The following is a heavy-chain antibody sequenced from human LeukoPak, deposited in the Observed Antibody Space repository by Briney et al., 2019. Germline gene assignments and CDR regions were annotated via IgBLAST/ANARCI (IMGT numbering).Heavy chain of an antibody. Sequence: SVKVSCKASGGTFSSYAISLVRQAPGQGLEGMGGVFPIFVTANYAQKFLGRVTITADESTSTAYMELSSLRSEDTAVYYCAREHYYDSSGYQSPDAFDIWGQGTMVTVSS. D-gene: IGHD3-22*01. J-gene: IGHJ3*02. CDR1: GGTFSSYA. CDR2: VFPIFVTA. V-gene: IGHV1-69*13. CDR3: AREHYYDSSGYQSPDAFDI.